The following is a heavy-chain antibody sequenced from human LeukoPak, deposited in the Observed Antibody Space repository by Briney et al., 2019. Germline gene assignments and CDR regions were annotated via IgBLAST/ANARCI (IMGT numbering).Heavy chain of an antibody. CDR3: ARGPGYGHYFDY. D-gene: IGHD5-12*01. CDR1: GFTFSSYW. Sequence: GGSLRLSCAASGFTFSSYWMSWVRQAPGRGLEWISYISSNRDTIYYAASVKGRFTISRDNARYSLYLQMNSLRDEDTAVYYCARGPGYGHYFDYWGQGALVTVSS. CDR2: ISSNRDTI. V-gene: IGHV3-48*02. J-gene: IGHJ4*02.